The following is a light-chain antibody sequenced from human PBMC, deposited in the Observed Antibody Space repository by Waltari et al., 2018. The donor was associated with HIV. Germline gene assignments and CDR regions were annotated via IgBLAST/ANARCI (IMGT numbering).Light chain of an antibody. J-gene: IGKJ1*01. CDR1: QSLVYSDGHTF. V-gene: IGKV2-30*01. CDR2: KVS. CDR3: MQGTHWRVWT. Sequence: DVVMTQSPLSLPVTLGQPASISCRSSQSLVYSDGHTFLNWFQQRPGQSPRRLIYKVSNRDSGCPDRFSGSGSGTDFTLKISRVEAEDVGVYYCMQGTHWRVWTFGQGTKVEIK.